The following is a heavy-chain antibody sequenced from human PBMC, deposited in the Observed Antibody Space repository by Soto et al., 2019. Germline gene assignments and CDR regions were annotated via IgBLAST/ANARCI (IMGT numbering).Heavy chain of an antibody. D-gene: IGHD2-15*01. CDR2: ISAYNGNT. V-gene: IGHV1-18*04. J-gene: IGHJ4*02. CDR3: GRFGTDEPVVALDY. Sequence: ASVKVSCKASGYTFTSYGISWVRQAPGQGLEWMGWISAYNGNTNYAQKLQGRVTMTTDTSTSTAYMELRSLRSDDTAVYYCGRFGTDEPVVALDYWGQGTLVTVSS. CDR1: GYTFTSYG.